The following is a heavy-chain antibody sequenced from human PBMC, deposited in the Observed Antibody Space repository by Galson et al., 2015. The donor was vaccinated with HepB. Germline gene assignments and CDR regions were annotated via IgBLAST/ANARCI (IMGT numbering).Heavy chain of an antibody. CDR1: GFTFSSYS. D-gene: IGHD6-13*01. J-gene: IGHJ3*02. CDR2: ISSSSSYI. CDR3: ARSLYSSSWWDAFDI. Sequence: SLRLSCAASGFTFSSYSMNWVRQAPGKGLEWVSSISSSSSYIYYADSVKGRFTISRDNAKNSLYLQMNSLRAEDTAVYYCARSLYSSSWWDAFDIWGQGTMVTVSS. V-gene: IGHV3-21*01.